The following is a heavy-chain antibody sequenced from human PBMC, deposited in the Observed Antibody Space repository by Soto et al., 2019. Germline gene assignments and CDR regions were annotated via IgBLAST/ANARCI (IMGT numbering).Heavy chain of an antibody. CDR2: IWYDGSNK. D-gene: IGHD5-12*01. J-gene: IGHJ6*03. V-gene: IGHV3-33*01. CDR3: ARDQGLRDFGYYYYMDV. CDR1: GFTFSSYG. Sequence: GGSLRLSCAASGFTFSSYGMHWVRQAPGKGLEWVAVIWYDGSNKYYADSVKGRFTISRDNSKNTLYLQMNSLRAEDTAVYYCARDQGLRDFGYYYYMDVWGKGTTVTVSS.